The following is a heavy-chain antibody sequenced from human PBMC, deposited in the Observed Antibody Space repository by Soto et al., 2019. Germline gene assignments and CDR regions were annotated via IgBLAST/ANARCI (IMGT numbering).Heavy chain of an antibody. Sequence: SETLSLTCAVSGVSISSGGYSWSWIRQPPGKGLEWIGYIYYSGSTNYNPSLKSRVTISVDTSKNQFSLKLSSVTAADTAVYYCARHCSTTSCYRYWGQGTLVTVSS. D-gene: IGHD2-2*01. CDR2: IYYSGST. CDR3: ARHCSTTSCYRY. CDR1: GVSISSGGYS. V-gene: IGHV4-61*08. J-gene: IGHJ4*02.